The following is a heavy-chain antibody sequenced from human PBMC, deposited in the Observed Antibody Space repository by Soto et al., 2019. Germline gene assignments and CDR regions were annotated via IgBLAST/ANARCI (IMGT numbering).Heavy chain of an antibody. CDR2: IYYSGST. D-gene: IGHD1-1*01. J-gene: IGHJ4*02. CDR3: ACGGTGTYYDY. V-gene: IGHV4-31*03. CDR1: GGSISSGGYY. Sequence: SETLSLTCTVSGGSISSGGYYWSWIRQHPGKGLEWIGYIYYSGSTYYNPSLKSRVTISVDTSKNQFSLKLSSVTAADTAVYYCACGGTGTYYDYWGQGTLVTVSS.